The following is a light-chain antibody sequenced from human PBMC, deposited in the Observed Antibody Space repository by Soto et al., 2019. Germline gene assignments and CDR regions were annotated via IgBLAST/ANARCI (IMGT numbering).Light chain of an antibody. CDR2: SAS. J-gene: IGKJ1*01. V-gene: IGKV3-20*01. CDR1: QSVGRNS. Sequence: EIVLTQSPGTLSLSPGERVTLSCRASQSVGRNSLGWYQQKRGQAPRLVISSASSRATGIPDRFSGSGSGTDFTLTISRLEPEDFAVYYCQQYGDSPWTFGQGTTVEVK. CDR3: QQYGDSPWT.